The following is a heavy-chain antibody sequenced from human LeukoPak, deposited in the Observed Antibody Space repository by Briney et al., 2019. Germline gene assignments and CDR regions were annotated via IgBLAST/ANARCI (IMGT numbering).Heavy chain of an antibody. Sequence: GASVKVSCKVSGGSFSGYAVSWVRLAPGEGLDWMGSLIPLLGEETHAQKFQGRVTLTADKSTNTAYMELRGLRSEDTAVYYCVYYYFGTGTYFGRPHYYYHGMDVWGQGTTVTVSS. CDR2: LIPLLGEE. CDR3: VYYYFGTGTYFGRPHYYYHGMDV. CDR1: GGSFSGYA. D-gene: IGHD3-22*01. V-gene: IGHV1-69*04. J-gene: IGHJ6*02.